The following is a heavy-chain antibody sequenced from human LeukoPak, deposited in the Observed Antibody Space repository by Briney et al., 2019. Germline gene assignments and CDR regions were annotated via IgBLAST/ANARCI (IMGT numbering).Heavy chain of an antibody. V-gene: IGHV4-4*02. CDR3: ARVPPDYNDLHDALDL. D-gene: IGHD4-17*01. CDR2: IYHSGST. CDR1: GGSISSSNW. Sequence: SETLSLTCAVSGGSISSSNWWSWVRQPPGKGLEWIGEIYHSGSTNYNPSLKSRVTMSIDMSKNQFSLRLTSVTAADTAVYYCARVPPDYNDLHDALDLWGQGTVVTVSS. J-gene: IGHJ3*01.